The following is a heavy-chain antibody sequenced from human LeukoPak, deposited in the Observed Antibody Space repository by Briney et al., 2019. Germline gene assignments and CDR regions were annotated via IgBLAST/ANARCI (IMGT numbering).Heavy chain of an antibody. D-gene: IGHD3-10*01. V-gene: IGHV3-30*02. J-gene: IGHJ4*02. CDR1: RFTFSSYG. CDR3: ARDRSGIYYGSGSYARLADY. CDR2: IRYDGSNK. Sequence: PGGSLRLSCAASRFTFSSYGMHWVRQAPGKGLEWVAFIRYDGSNKYYADSVKGRFTISRDNSKNTLYLQMGSLRAEDMAVYYCARDRSGIYYGSGSYARLADYWGQGTLVTVSS.